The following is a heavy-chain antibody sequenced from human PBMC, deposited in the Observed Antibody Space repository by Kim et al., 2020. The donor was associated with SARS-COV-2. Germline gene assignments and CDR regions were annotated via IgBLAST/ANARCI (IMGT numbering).Heavy chain of an antibody. D-gene: IGHD3-10*01. V-gene: IGHV3-21*01. J-gene: IGHJ4*02. CDR3: ARDWDYYGSVSYYFFDY. Sequence: VKGRFTISRDNAKNSLYLQMNSLRAEDTAVYYCARDWDYYGSVSYYFFDYWGQGTLVTVSS.